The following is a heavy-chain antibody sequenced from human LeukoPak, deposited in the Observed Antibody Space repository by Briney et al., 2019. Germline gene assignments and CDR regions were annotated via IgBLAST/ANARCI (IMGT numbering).Heavy chain of an antibody. J-gene: IGHJ4*02. D-gene: IGHD4-17*01. Sequence: SQTLSLTCAISGAIVSRNSAAWNWLRQSPLRGFEWMGRIYYKSQKYNDYAVSVKSRITTNHNTTNNQYSQQLNPISPENTAVYYWTRVTVTTLENWGQGTLVIVAS. CDR3: TRVTVTTLEN. CDR2: IYYKSQKYN. V-gene: IGHV6-1*01. CDR1: GAIVSRNSAA.